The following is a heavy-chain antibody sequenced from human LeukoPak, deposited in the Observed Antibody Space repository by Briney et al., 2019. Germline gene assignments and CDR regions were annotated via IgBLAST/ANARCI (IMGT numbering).Heavy chain of an antibody. J-gene: IGHJ4*02. CDR3: AREDEELATDFDY. Sequence: GGSLRLSCAASGFTFSSYSMNWVRQAPGKGLEWVSSISSSSSYIYYADSVKGRFTISRDNAENSLYLQMNSLRAEDTAVYYCAREDEELATDFDYWGQGTLVTVSS. V-gene: IGHV3-21*01. D-gene: IGHD1-26*01. CDR1: GFTFSSYS. CDR2: ISSSSSYI.